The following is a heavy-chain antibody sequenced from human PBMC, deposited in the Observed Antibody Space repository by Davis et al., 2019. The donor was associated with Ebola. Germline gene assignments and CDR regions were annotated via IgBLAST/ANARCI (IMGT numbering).Heavy chain of an antibody. D-gene: IGHD3-3*01. CDR2: IYPGDSDT. CDR1: GYSFTSSW. Sequence: GESLKISCKGSGYSFTSSWIGWVRQMPGKGLEWMGIIYPGDSDTRYSPSFQGQVTISADKSISTAYLQWSSLKASDTAMYYCARRYDFWSGHDAFDIWGQGTMVTVSS. CDR3: ARRYDFWSGHDAFDI. J-gene: IGHJ3*02. V-gene: IGHV5-51*01.